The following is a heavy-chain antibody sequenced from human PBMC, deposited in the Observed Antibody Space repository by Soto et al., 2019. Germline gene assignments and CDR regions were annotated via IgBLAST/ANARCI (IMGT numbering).Heavy chain of an antibody. D-gene: IGHD6-6*01. V-gene: IGHV1-69*01. J-gene: IGHJ4*02. CDR2: IIPIFGTA. Sequence: QVQLVQSGAEVKKPGSSVKVSCKASGGTFSSYAISWVRQAPGQGLEWMGGIIPIFGTANYAQKFQGRVTITADESTSTAYMELSSLRSDDTDVYYCARVWYSSSPSPKGFDYWGQGTLVTVSS. CDR1: GGTFSSYA. CDR3: ARVWYSSSPSPKGFDY.